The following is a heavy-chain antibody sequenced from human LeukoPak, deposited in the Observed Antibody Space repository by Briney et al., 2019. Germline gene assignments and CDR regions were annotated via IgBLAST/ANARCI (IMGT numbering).Heavy chain of an antibody. CDR2: ISYSGST. CDR3: ARGHCYNLY. J-gene: IGHJ4*02. Sequence: AETLSLTCTVSVDSFSGYSWSWLRQPPGKGLEWLGYISYSGSTNYDPSLPTRVTLSADTSKSLFSLRLSSVTAAVTAVYYCARGHCYNLYWGQGTLVTVSS. CDR1: VDSFSGYS. D-gene: IGHD5-24*01. V-gene: IGHV4-59*01.